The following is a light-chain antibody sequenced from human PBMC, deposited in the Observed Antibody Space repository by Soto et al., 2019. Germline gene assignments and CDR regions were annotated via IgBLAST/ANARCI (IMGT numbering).Light chain of an antibody. J-gene: IGLJ2*01. CDR1: SSNIGAGYD. CDR3: QSYDTSLSGSRV. V-gene: IGLV1-40*01. Sequence: QSVLTQPPSVSGAPGQRVTISCTGSSSNIGAGYDVHWYQQLPGTAPKLLIYGNSNRPSGVPHRFSGSKSGTSASLAITGLQAADEADYYCQSYDTSLSGSRVFGGGTKLTVL. CDR2: GNS.